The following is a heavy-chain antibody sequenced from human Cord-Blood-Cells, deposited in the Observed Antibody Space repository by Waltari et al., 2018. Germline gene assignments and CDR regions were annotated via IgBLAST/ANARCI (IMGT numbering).Heavy chain of an antibody. J-gene: IGHJ4*02. CDR1: GYSFTSYW. CDR3: ARHGDCSSTSCYSYYADY. V-gene: IGHV5-51*01. D-gene: IGHD2-2*01. CDR2: IYPGDSDT. Sequence: EVQLVQSGAEVKKPGESLKISCKGSGYSFTSYWIGWVRQMPGKGLEWMGIIYPGDSDTRYSPSFQGQVTIPADKSISTAYLQWSSLKASDTAMYYCARHGDCSSTSCYSYYADYWGQGTLVTVSS.